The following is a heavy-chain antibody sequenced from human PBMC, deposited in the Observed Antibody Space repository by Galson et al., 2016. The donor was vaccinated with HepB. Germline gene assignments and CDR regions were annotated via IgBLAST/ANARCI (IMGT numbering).Heavy chain of an antibody. CDR1: GGSISSASYY. V-gene: IGHV4-61*01. CDR2: INYSGRT. Sequence: SETLSLTCSVSGGSISSASYYWSWIRQSPGKGLEWIGSINYSGRTNHNLALKSRVTISADTSKNQLSLRLSPVTAADTAVYYCARQNEGRWTVWYDPWGQGTLVTVSS. J-gene: IGHJ5*02. D-gene: IGHD3-10*01. CDR3: ARQNEGRWTVWYDP.